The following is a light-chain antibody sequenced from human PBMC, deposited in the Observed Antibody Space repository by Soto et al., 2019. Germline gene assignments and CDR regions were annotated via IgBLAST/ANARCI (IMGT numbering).Light chain of an antibody. V-gene: IGKV3-11*01. CDR2: DAS. CDR3: QHRRNWLA. J-gene: IGKJ4*01. CDR1: QSVSSY. Sequence: EIGLTQTPSTLPLSPEERATLSCRASQSVSSYLAWYQQKPGQAPRLLIYDASNRATGIPARFSGSGSGTDFTLTSTSLAPEDFAVYYCQHRRNWLAFGGGTKVDIK.